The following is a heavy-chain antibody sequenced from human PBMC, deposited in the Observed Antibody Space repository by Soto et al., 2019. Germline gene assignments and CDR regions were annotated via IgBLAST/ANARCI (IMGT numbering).Heavy chain of an antibody. D-gene: IGHD3-22*01. CDR1: GLTFSNYA. CDR3: AKIESRFYYDSSGYYPFDY. J-gene: IGHJ4*02. V-gene: IGHV3-23*01. Sequence: GGSLRLSCAASGLTFSNYAMTWVRQAPGKGLEWVSALSGSGVSTYYADSVKGRFTISRDNSKNTVYLQMNSLRAEDTAVYYCAKIESRFYYDSSGYYPFDYWGQGTLFTVSS. CDR2: LSGSGVST.